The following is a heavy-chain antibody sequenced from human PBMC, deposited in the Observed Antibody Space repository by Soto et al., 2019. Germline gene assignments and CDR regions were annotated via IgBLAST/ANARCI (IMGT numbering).Heavy chain of an antibody. Sequence: SGPTLVNPTQTLTLTCTFSGFSLSTSGVAVGWIRQPPGKALEWLALIYWDDDKRYSPSLKNRLTITRDTSENQVVLTMTTMDPVDTATYYCAHRQTDNGDFDYWGQGTLVTVSS. CDR3: AHRQTDNGDFDY. CDR2: IYWDDDK. J-gene: IGHJ4*02. V-gene: IGHV2-5*02. D-gene: IGHD2-21*02. CDR1: GFSLSTSGVA.